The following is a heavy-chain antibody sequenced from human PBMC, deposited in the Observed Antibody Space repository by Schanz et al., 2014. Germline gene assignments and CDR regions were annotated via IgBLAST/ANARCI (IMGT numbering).Heavy chain of an antibody. CDR1: GFSFGSYA. CDR2: LSARGHRT. V-gene: IGHV3-23*04. J-gene: IGHJ4*02. CDR3: AKERIAAAWTFDY. D-gene: IGHD6-13*01. Sequence: EVQLVESGGGLVQRGGSLRLSCAASGFSFGSYAMSWVRQAPGRGLEWVSALSARGHRTQYADSVMGRFTISSDISKNMLYLQMNSLRAEDTAVYYCAKERIAAAWTFDYWGQGTLVTVSS.